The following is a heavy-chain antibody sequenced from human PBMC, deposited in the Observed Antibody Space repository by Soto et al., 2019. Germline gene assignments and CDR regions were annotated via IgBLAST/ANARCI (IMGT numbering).Heavy chain of an antibody. D-gene: IGHD7-27*01. V-gene: IGHV3-15*07. CDR3: VSDLPGGRTNWGFDY. CDR1: GLTFTYAW. CDR2: IKSKPDGGTM. Sequence: EVQLVESGGGFVEPGGSLRLSCAASGLTFTYAWMSWVRQAPGKGLEWVGRIKSKPDGGTMDYAAPVKGRFTVSTDDSEITLYLQMSSLHSEDTDMYYCVSDLPGGRTNWGFDYWGQGTLVTVSS. J-gene: IGHJ4*02.